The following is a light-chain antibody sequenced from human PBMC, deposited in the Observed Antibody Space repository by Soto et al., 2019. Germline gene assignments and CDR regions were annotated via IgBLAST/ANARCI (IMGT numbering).Light chain of an antibody. V-gene: IGLV2-14*01. CDR2: EVT. J-gene: IGLJ1*01. Sequence: HSALTQPASVSGSPGQSITISCTGTSSDIGRYNFVSWYQQHPGKAPKLLVYEVTNRPSGVSNRFSGSKSGTTASLTIIGLQTEDEADYYCSSYTSVHTFVVFGTGTKVTVL. CDR1: SSDIGRYNF. CDR3: SSYTSVHTFVV.